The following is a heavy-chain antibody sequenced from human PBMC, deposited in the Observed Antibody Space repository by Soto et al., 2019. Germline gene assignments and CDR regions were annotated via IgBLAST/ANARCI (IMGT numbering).Heavy chain of an antibody. J-gene: IGHJ3*01. CDR1: GYIFSSFH. V-gene: IGHV1-18*01. D-gene: IGHD3-3*02. CDR2: ISGYSGNA. Sequence: ASVKVSCKASGYIFSSFHINWVRQAPGQWPELMGWISGYSGNAKYAQKFQGRVTMTTDTSTSTGYMEMTSLTSDDTAIYYCARDIFGHVDAFDLGGQGTMVTVS. CDR3: ARDIFGHVDAFDL.